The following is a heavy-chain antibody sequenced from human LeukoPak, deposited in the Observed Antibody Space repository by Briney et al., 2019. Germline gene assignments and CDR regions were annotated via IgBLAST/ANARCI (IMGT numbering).Heavy chain of an antibody. V-gene: IGHV4-39*01. Sequence: SETLSLTCTVSGGSISSSSYYWGWVRQPPGKGLEWIGSIYYSGSTYHNPSLKSRVTISVDTSKNQFSLKLSSVTAADTAVYSCASLRDSSGYYYPSYYFDYWGQGTLVTVSS. CDR1: GGSISSSSYY. J-gene: IGHJ4*02. D-gene: IGHD3-22*01. CDR3: ASLRDSSGYYYPSYYFDY. CDR2: IYYSGST.